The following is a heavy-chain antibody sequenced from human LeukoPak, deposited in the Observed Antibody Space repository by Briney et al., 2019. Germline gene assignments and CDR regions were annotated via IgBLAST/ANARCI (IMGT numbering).Heavy chain of an antibody. Sequence: ASVRDSSKASGYTLTISGTCWGRQAPGQGRGRMGWTIAYKGNTNYAQKLQGRDTTTPDTTTSTAYIWLRSLRSADTRVYYCAREGTGYDSTNGFDPWGQGTLVTVSS. J-gene: IGHJ5*02. CDR2: TIAYKGNT. CDR3: AREGTGYDSTNGFDP. V-gene: IGHV1-18*01. CDR1: GYTLTISG. D-gene: IGHD3-9*01.